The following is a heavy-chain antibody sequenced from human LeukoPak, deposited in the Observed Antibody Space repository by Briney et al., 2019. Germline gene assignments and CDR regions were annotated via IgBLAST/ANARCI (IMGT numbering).Heavy chain of an antibody. J-gene: IGHJ4*02. CDR3: ARDQEAFDY. CDR1: GYSFTSNY. Sequence: ASVKVSCKASGYSFTSNYIHWVRQAPGQGLEWMGMIYPRDGSTSYAQKFQGRVTVTRDTSTSTVHMELSGLRSEDTAVYYCARDQEAFDYWGQGTLVTVSP. V-gene: IGHV1-46*01. CDR2: IYPRDGST.